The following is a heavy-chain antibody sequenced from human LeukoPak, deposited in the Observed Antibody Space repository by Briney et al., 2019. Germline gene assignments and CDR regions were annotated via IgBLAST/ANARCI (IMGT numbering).Heavy chain of an antibody. D-gene: IGHD1-1*01. V-gene: IGHV1-69*04. Sequence: SVKVSCKASGGTFSSYAISWVRQAPGQGLEWMGRIIPILGIANYAQKFQGRVTITADKSTSTAYMELSSLRSEDTAVYYCARSGSFRPYQLDYYYYGMDVWGQGTTVTVSS. J-gene: IGHJ6*02. CDR2: IIPILGIA. CDR3: ARSGSFRPYQLDYYYYGMDV. CDR1: GGTFSSYA.